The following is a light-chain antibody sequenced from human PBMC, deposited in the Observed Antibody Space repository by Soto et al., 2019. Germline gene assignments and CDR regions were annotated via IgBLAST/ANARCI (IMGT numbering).Light chain of an antibody. Sequence: QSALTQPASVSGSPGQSITISCTGTSSDVGGYNYVSWYQQHPGKAPKLMIYEVSNRPSGVSNRFSGSTSGNTASLTISGLQAEDEDDYYFSSYTSSSTRVVGGGTKVTVL. CDR3: SSYTSSSTRV. J-gene: IGLJ3*02. CDR2: EVS. V-gene: IGLV2-14*01. CDR1: SSDVGGYNY.